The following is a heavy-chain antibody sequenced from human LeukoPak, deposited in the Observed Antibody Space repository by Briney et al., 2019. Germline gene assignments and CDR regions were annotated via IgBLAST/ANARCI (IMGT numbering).Heavy chain of an antibody. CDR2: SSWNSGSI. CDR1: GFTFDDYA. Sequence: GGSLRLSCAASGFTFDDYAMHWVRQAPGMGLEWVSGSSWNSGSISYADSVKGRFTISRDNAKNSLYLQMNSLRAEDTAVYYCAELGITMIGGVWGKGTTVTISS. D-gene: IGHD3-10*02. CDR3: AELGITMIGGV. V-gene: IGHV3-9*01. J-gene: IGHJ6*04.